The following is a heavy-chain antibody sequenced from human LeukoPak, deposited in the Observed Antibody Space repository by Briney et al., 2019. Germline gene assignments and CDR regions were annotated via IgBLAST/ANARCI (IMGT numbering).Heavy chain of an antibody. Sequence: SETLSLTCTVSGGSISSGSYYWSWIRQPAGKGLEWIGRIYTSGSTNYNPSLKSRVTISVDTSKNQFSLKLSSVTAADTAVYYCARGGCSGGSCPYTYYFDYWGQGTLVTVSS. CDR3: ARGGCSGGSCPYTYYFDY. D-gene: IGHD2-15*01. J-gene: IGHJ4*02. CDR1: GGSISSGSYY. V-gene: IGHV4-61*02. CDR2: IYTSGST.